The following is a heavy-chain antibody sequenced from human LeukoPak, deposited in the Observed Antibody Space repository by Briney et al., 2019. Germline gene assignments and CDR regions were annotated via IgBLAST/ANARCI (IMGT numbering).Heavy chain of an antibody. J-gene: IGHJ4*02. D-gene: IGHD2-21*02. Sequence: GGSLRLSCSASGFTFSEYFMHWVRQAPGQGLVWVSRINGDGTTTIYADSVKGRFTISRDNAKNTLYLQMNSLRAGDTAVYYCAKGFESAYCGGDCYSFDYWGQGTLVTVSS. CDR2: INGDGTTT. V-gene: IGHV3-74*01. CDR3: AKGFESAYCGGDCYSFDY. CDR1: GFTFSEYF.